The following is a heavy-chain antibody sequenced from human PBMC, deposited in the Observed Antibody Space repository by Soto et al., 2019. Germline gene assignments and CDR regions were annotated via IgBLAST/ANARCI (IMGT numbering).Heavy chain of an antibody. Sequence: GESLKISCKGSGYSFTSHWISWVRQMPGKGLEWMGRIDPSESYTNYRPSFQGHVTISADKSISTAYLQWSSLEASDTAMYYCARRYCSSSSCSYNDAFDIWGQGTMVTVSS. CDR2: IDPSESYT. D-gene: IGHD2-2*01. CDR3: ARRYCSSSSCSYNDAFDI. J-gene: IGHJ3*02. V-gene: IGHV5-10-1*01. CDR1: GYSFTSHW.